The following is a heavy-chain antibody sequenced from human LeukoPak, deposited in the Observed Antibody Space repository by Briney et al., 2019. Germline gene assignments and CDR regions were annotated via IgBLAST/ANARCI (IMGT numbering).Heavy chain of an antibody. CDR1: GFTFSSYA. CDR3: ATLVVAADTFDY. J-gene: IGHJ4*02. D-gene: IGHD2-15*01. CDR2: ISGSGGST. Sequence: GGSLRLSCAASGFTFSSYAMSWVRQAPGKGLEWVSAISGSGGSTYYADSVKGRFTISRDNSKNALYLQMNSLRAEDTAVYYCATLVVAADTFDYWGQGTLVTVSS. V-gene: IGHV3-23*01.